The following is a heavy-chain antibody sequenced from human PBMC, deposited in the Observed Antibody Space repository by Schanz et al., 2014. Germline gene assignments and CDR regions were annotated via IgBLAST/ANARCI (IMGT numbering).Heavy chain of an antibody. V-gene: IGHV3-30*02. Sequence: QVQLVESGGGVVRPGRSLRLSCAASGFTFSSSGMHWVRQAPGKGLEWVAFIPSDESNKYYIDSVKGRFTISRDNSRETMFLQMNTLRPDDTAVYYCAKDEGYNYGYIFDYWGQGTLVTVSS. D-gene: IGHD5-18*01. J-gene: IGHJ4*02. CDR3: AKDEGYNYGYIFDY. CDR2: IPSDESNK. CDR1: GFTFSSSG.